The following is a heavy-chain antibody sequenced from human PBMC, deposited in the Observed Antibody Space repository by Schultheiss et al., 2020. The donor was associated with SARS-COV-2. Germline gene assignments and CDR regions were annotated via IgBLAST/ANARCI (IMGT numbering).Heavy chain of an antibody. CDR3: AKAVPLLAFAKWSYWFDP. V-gene: IGHV5-51*01. CDR2: INPGDSDT. CDR1: GYRFTSYW. Sequence: GESLKISCQGSGYRFTSYWIGWVRQMPGKGLEWMGIINPGDSDTRYSPSFQGQVTISVDKSISTAYLQWTSLKASDTAMYYCAKAVPLLAFAKWSYWFDPWGQGTLVTVSS. J-gene: IGHJ5*02. D-gene: IGHD3-3*02.